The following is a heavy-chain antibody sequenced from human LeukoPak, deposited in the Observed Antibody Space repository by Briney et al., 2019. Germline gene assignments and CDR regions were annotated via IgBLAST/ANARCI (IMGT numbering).Heavy chain of an antibody. Sequence: SETLSLTCIVSGYSINSGYHWGWIRRPPGKGREWIGCIYHSGGTGYNPSLKSRVTISIDTSKNQFSLKLSSVTAADTAVFYCARHYLYDTSGDGTYYFDYWGQGTLVSVSS. CDR2: IYHSGGT. D-gene: IGHD3-22*01. CDR3: ARHYLYDTSGDGTYYFDY. V-gene: IGHV4-38-2*02. CDR1: GYSINSGYH. J-gene: IGHJ4*02.